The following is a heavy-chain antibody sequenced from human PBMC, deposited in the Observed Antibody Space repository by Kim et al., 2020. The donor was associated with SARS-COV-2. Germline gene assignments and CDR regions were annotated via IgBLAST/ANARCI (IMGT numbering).Heavy chain of an antibody. J-gene: IGHJ2*01. CDR1: GFTLSSYW. D-gene: IGHD6-13*01. Sequence: GGSLRLSCAASGFTLSSYWMHWVRQAPGKGLVWVSRSNSDESSRSYADSVKGRFSISRDNAKNTLYLQMNSLRAEDTAVYYCARRTATAGGYWYFDLWGHGNLVTVSS. V-gene: IGHV3-74*01. CDR2: SNSDESSR. CDR3: ARRTATAGGYWYFDL.